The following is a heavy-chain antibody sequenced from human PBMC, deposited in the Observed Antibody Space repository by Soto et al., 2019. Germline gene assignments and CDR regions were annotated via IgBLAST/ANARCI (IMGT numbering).Heavy chain of an antibody. V-gene: IGHV4-30-4*01. CDR3: ARDFYYDSSGYRYNYFDS. J-gene: IGHJ5*01. CDR2: IYYTGST. CDR1: GGSISSGDYY. Sequence: SETLSLTCTVSGGSISSGDYYWSWIRQPPGKGLEWIGYIYYTGSTYYNPSLKSRVTISADTSKNQFSLKLSSVTAADTAVYYCARDFYYDSSGYRYNYFDSWGQGTLVTV. D-gene: IGHD3-22*01.